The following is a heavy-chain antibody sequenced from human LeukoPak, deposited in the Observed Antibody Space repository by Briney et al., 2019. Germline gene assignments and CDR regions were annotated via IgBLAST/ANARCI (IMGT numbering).Heavy chain of an antibody. CDR2: ISGSGGST. J-gene: IGHJ6*02. V-gene: IGHV3-23*01. Sequence: GSLRLSCAAAGFTFSNYGMTWVRQAPGKGLEWVSGISGSGGSTNYADSVKGRFTISRDNSKNTLYLQMNSLRAEDTAVYYCAKPPAPFYHHGMDVWGQGNKGTGSS. CDR1: GFTFSNYG. CDR3: AKPPAPFYHHGMDV.